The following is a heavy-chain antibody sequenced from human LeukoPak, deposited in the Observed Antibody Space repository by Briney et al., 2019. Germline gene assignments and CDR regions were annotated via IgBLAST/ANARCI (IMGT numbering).Heavy chain of an antibody. CDR1: GGSISSTNNY. CDR2: ISYSGST. D-gene: IGHD6-13*01. CDR3: ARGHSYSSSWYFYYYYMDV. Sequence: SETLSLTCTVSGGSISSTNNYWAWIRQPPGKGLEWIGSISYSGSTSYNLSLKRRVTMSIDTSKNHFSLRLSSVTAADTAVYYCARGHSYSSSWYFYYYYMDVWGKGTTVTVSS. V-gene: IGHV4-39*02. J-gene: IGHJ6*03.